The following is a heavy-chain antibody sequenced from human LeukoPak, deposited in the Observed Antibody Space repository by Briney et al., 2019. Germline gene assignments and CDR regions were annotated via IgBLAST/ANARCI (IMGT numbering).Heavy chain of an antibody. Sequence: KSSETLSLTCTVSGASISSYYWSWIRQRPGKGLEWIGYIYKTGSTYYSPSLKSRVTMSVDTSRNQFSLKLNSVTAADTAVYYCARDVLRWGQGTLVTVSS. CDR3: ARDVLR. CDR1: GASISSYY. J-gene: IGHJ4*02. V-gene: IGHV4-59*06. CDR2: IYKTGST. D-gene: IGHD3-16*01.